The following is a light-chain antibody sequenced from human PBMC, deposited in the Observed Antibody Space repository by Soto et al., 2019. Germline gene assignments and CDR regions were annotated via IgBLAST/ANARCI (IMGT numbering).Light chain of an antibody. CDR1: QSISSW. J-gene: IGKJ1*01. Sequence: DIQMTQSPSTLSASVGDRVTITCRASQSISSWLAWYQQKPGKAPKLLISKASSLESGVPSRFSGSGCGTEFTLTISSLQPDDFATYYCLQYSSYWTFGQGTKVEIK. CDR2: KAS. CDR3: LQYSSYWT. V-gene: IGKV1-5*03.